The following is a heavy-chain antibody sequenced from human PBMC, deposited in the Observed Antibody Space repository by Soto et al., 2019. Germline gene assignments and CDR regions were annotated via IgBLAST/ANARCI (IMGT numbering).Heavy chain of an antibody. J-gene: IGHJ4*02. Sequence: QVQLQESGTGLVKHSETLSLTCTVSGGSISSYYWSWIRQPPGKGLEWIGYIYYSGNTNYNPSLKSRVTISVDTSKSQFSLKLTSVTAADTAVYYCARGRDYGDFDYWGQGTLVTVSS. D-gene: IGHD4-17*01. V-gene: IGHV4-59*01. CDR1: GGSISSYY. CDR3: ARGRDYGDFDY. CDR2: IYYSGNT.